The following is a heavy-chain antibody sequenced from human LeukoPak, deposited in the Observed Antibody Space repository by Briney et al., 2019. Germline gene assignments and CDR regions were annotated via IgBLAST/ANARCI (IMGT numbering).Heavy chain of an antibody. CDR2: MYYSGST. CDR1: GGSISSGDYY. V-gene: IGHV4-30-4*01. D-gene: IGHD3-22*01. CDR3: ARPYYYESRIDP. Sequence: SQTLSLTCTVSGGSISSGDYYWSWIRQPPGKGLEWIAYMYYSGSTYYNPSLKSRVTMSADTSKNRLSLKLSSVTAADTAVYYCARPYYYESRIDPWGQGILVTVSS. J-gene: IGHJ5*02.